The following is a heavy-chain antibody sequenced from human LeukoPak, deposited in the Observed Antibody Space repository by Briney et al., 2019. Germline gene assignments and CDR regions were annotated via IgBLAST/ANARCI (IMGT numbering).Heavy chain of an antibody. D-gene: IGHD1-26*01. CDR2: IYPGDSDT. V-gene: IGHV5-51*01. CDR1: GYSFTNYW. J-gene: IGHJ4*02. CDR3: ARRSGSYYPFDY. Sequence: KLGESLKISCKGSGYSFTNYWIGGVRQMPGKGQEWMGIIYPGDSDTRYSPSFQGQVTISADKTISAAYLQSSSLKASDTAMYYCARRSGSYYPFDYWGQGTLVTVSS.